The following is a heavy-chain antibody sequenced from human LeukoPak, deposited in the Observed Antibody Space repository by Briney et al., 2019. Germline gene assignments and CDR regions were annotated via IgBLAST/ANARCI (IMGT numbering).Heavy chain of an antibody. Sequence: ASVKVSCKVSGYTLTELSMHWVRQAPGKGLEWMGGFDPEDGETIYAQKFQGRVTMTRDTSISTAYMELSRLRSDDTAVYYCARDPDYYYFDYWGQGTLVTVSS. CDR3: ARDPDYYYFDY. J-gene: IGHJ4*02. CDR2: FDPEDGET. V-gene: IGHV1-24*01. D-gene: IGHD2/OR15-2a*01. CDR1: GYTLTELS.